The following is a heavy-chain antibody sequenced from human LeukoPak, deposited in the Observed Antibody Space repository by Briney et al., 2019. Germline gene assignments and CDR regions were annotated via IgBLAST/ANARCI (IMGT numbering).Heavy chain of an antibody. CDR1: GYTLTELS. CDR2: FDPEDGET. J-gene: IGHJ4*02. D-gene: IGHD3-10*01. CDR3: ARGVRGEEAFDY. Sequence: ASVKVSCKVSGYTLTELSMHWVRQAPGKGLEWMGGFDPEDGETIYAQKFQGRVTMTEDTSTDTAYMELSSLRSEDTAVYYCARGVRGEEAFDYWGQGTLVTVSS. V-gene: IGHV1-24*01.